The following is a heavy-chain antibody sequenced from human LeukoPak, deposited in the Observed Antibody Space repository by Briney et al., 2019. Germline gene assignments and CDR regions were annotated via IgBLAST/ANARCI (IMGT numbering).Heavy chain of an antibody. CDR1: GFTVSSNS. Sequence: GGSLRLSCTVSGFTVSSNSMSWVRQAPGKGLEWVSFIYSDNTHYSDSVKGRFTISRDNAKNSLYLQMNSLRAEDTAVYYCARDRYCTNGVCYPYFDYWGQGTLVTVSS. J-gene: IGHJ4*02. CDR3: ARDRYCTNGVCYPYFDY. V-gene: IGHV3-53*01. CDR2: IYSDNT. D-gene: IGHD2-8*01.